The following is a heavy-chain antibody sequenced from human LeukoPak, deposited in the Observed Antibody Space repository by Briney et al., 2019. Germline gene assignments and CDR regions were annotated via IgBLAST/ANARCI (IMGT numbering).Heavy chain of an antibody. CDR1: GSAFSGYT. CDR2: IITNLAST. J-gene: IGHJ4*02. V-gene: IGHV1-69*13. Sequence: SVKVSCKASGSAFSGYTITWVRQAPGQGLEWVGGIITNLASTNYAQKFQGRVTISADDSTSTAYMQLRSLTSEDTAFYYCALAFSGYDRWFPEPPDQWGQGTLVIVSS. D-gene: IGHD5-12*01. CDR3: ALAFSGYDRWFPEPPDQ.